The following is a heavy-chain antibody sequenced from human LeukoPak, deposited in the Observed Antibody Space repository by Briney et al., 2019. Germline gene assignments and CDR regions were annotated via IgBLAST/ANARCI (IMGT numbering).Heavy chain of an antibody. CDR3: ARGGRYCSSTSCPTPDY. CDR2: ISAYNGNT. CDR1: GYTFTSYG. D-gene: IGHD2-2*01. Sequence: ASVKVSCKASGYTFTSYGISWVRQAPGQGLEWMGWISAYNGNTNYAQKLQGRVTMTTDTSTSTAYMELRSLRSDDTAVYYCARGGRYCSSTSCPTPDYWGQGTLVTVSS. V-gene: IGHV1-18*01. J-gene: IGHJ4*02.